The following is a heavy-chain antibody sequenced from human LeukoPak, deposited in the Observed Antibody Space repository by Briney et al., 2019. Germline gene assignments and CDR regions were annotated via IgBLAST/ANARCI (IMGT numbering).Heavy chain of an antibody. V-gene: IGHV3-48*02. CDR3: ARELRSCSGGSCYPNHYYYGLDV. J-gene: IGHJ6*02. Sequence: PGGSLRLSCAASGFTFKTYSMNWVRQAPGKGLEWVSYISGSTTTKYYADSVRGRFTISRDNAGNSLYLQMNSLRDEDTAVHFCARELRSCSGGSCYPNHYYYGLDVWGQGATVTVSS. D-gene: IGHD2-15*01. CDR1: GFTFKTYS. CDR2: ISGSTTTK.